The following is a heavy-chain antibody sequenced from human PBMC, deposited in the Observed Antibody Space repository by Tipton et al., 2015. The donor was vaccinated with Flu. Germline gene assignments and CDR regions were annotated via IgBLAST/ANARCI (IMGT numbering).Heavy chain of an antibody. CDR1: GFTFSSYA. Sequence: SLRLSCAASGFTFSSYAMHWVRQAPGKGLEWVAVISYDGSNKYYADSVKGRFTISRDNSKNTLYLQLNSLRAEDTAVYYCAREKPSYDSSGSLDYWGQGTLVTVSS. CDR3: AREKPSYDSSGSLDY. CDR2: ISYDGSNK. J-gene: IGHJ4*02. D-gene: IGHD3-22*01. V-gene: IGHV3-30*04.